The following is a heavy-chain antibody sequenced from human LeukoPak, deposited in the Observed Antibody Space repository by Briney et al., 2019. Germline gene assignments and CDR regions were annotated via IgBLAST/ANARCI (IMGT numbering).Heavy chain of an antibody. CDR1: GFTFSSYA. J-gene: IGHJ4*02. D-gene: IGHD1-26*01. CDR2: IGSSGDT. V-gene: IGHV3-23*01. Sequence: GGSLRLSCAASGFTFSSYAMSWVRQAPGKGLEWVSAIGSSGDTYYAGSVRGRFTISRDNSKNTLYLQINSLRAEDTAVYYCAKDAVGTTAYYFDYWGQGTLVTVSS. CDR3: AKDAVGTTAYYFDY.